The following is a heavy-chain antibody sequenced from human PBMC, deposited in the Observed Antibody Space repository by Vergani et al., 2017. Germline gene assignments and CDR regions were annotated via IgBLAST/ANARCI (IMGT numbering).Heavy chain of an antibody. J-gene: IGHJ5*02. CDR1: GYTFTGYY. D-gene: IGHD3-3*01. V-gene: IGHV1-2*02. CDR3: AGTRRYYDFWGGYYWFDP. CDR2: INPNSGGT. Sequence: QVQLVQSGAEVKKPGASVKVSCKASGYTFTGYYMHWVRQAPGQGLEWMGWINPNSGGTNYAQKFQGRVTMTRDTSISTAYMELSRLRSDDTAVYYCAGTRRYYDFWGGYYWFDPWGQGTLVTVSS.